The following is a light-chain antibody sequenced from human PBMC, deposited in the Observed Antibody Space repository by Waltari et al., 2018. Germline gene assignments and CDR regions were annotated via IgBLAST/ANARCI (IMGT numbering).Light chain of an antibody. CDR2: GAS. Sequence: EIVLTQSPGTLSLSPGDIATPSCRARQSVYTAYLAWFQQKPGQAPSLLIYGASSRATGIPARFSGSASGTGFTLTISRLEPEDFAIYYCQQYGNSPPYTFGQGTKLEIK. V-gene: IGKV3-20*01. J-gene: IGKJ2*01. CDR1: QSVYTAY. CDR3: QQYGNSPPYT.